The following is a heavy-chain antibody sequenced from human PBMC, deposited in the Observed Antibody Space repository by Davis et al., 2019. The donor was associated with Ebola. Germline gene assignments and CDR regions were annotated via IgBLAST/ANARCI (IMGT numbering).Heavy chain of an antibody. Sequence: PSETLSLTCTVSGGSISSYYWSWIRQPPGKGLEWIGYIYYSGSTNYNPSLKSRVTISVDTSKNQFSLKLSSVTAADTAVYYCARVTRPYYYYGMDVWGQGTTVTVSS. CDR1: GGSISSYY. CDR2: IYYSGST. V-gene: IGHV4-59*01. CDR3: ARVTRPYYYYGMDV. J-gene: IGHJ6*02.